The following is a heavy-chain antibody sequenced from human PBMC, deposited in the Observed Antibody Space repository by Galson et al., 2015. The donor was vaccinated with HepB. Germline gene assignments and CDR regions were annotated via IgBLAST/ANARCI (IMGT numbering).Heavy chain of an antibody. CDR3: ARAGTYYDFWSGYYNSDI. D-gene: IGHD3-3*01. CDR1: GFTFSSYS. V-gene: IGHV3-48*01. CDR2: ISSSSSTI. Sequence: SLRLSCAASGFTFSSYSMNWVRQAPGKGLEWVSCISSSSSTIYYADSVKGRFTISRDNAKNSLYLQMNSLRAEDTAVYYCARAGTYYDFWSGYYNSDIWGQGTMVTVSS. J-gene: IGHJ3*02.